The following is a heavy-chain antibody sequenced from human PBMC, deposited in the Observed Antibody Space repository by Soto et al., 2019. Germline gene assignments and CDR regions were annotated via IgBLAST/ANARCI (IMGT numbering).Heavy chain of an antibody. V-gene: IGHV3-33*01. D-gene: IGHD2-21*01. Sequence: QVQLVESGGGVVQPGRSLRLSCAASGFTFSSYGMHWVRQAPGKGLEWVAVIWYDGSNKYYADSVKGRFTISRDNSKNTLYLQMNSLRAEDTAVYYCARVIGMTHQDYWGQGTLVTVSS. CDR3: ARVIGMTHQDY. J-gene: IGHJ4*02. CDR1: GFTFSSYG. CDR2: IWYDGSNK.